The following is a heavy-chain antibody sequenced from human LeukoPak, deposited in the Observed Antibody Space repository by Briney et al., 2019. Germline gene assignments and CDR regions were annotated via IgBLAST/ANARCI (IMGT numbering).Heavy chain of an antibody. CDR3: ARDPYDYVWGSYLPPSY. D-gene: IGHD3-16*02. CDR1: GFTFSSYS. CDR2: ISSSSSYI. Sequence: PGGSLRLSCAAPGFTFSSYSMNWVRQAPGKGLEWVSSISSSSSYIYYADSVKGRFTISRDNAKNSLYLQMNSLRAEDTAVYYCARDPYDYVWGSYLPPSYWGQGTLVTVSS. V-gene: IGHV3-21*01. J-gene: IGHJ4*02.